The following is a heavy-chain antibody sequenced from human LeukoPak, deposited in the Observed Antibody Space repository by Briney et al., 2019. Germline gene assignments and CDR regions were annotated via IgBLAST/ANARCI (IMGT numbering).Heavy chain of an antibody. Sequence: PSETLSLTCTVSGGSISSYYWSWIRQPPGKGLEWIGYIYYSGSTNYNPSLKSRVTISVDTSKNQFSLKLSSVTAADTAVYYCAREGLAAAGPPEYFQHWGQGTLVTVSS. CDR1: GGSISSYY. J-gene: IGHJ1*01. V-gene: IGHV4-59*01. CDR2: IYYSGST. CDR3: AREGLAAAGPPEYFQH. D-gene: IGHD6-13*01.